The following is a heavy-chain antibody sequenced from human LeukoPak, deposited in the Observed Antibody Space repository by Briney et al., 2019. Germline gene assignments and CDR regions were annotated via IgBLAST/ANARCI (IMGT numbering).Heavy chain of an antibody. CDR1: GYTFTSYG. Sequence: GASVKVSCKASGYTFTSYGISWVRQAPGQGLEWMGWISAYNGNTNYAQKLQGRVTMTTDTSTSTAYMELRSLGSDDTAVYYCARGPIVYGSGSYYNVDYYYYGMDVWGQGTTVTVSS. CDR2: ISAYNGNT. V-gene: IGHV1-18*01. D-gene: IGHD3-10*01. CDR3: ARGPIVYGSGSYYNVDYYYYGMDV. J-gene: IGHJ6*02.